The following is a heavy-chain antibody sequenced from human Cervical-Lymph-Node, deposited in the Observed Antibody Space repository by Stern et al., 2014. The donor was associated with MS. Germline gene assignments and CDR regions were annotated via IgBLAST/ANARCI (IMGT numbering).Heavy chain of an antibody. V-gene: IGHV5-51*01. CDR2: IYPGDSDT. CDR3: ARHGTSSSPWFDP. Sequence: VQLVQSGAEVKKPGESLKISCKGSGYSFTSSWIGWVRQMPGKGLEGVGIIYPGDSDTRYSPSFQGQVTISADKSISTAYLQWSSLKASDTAMYYCARHGTSSSPWFDPWGQGTLVTVSS. J-gene: IGHJ5*02. D-gene: IGHD6-6*01. CDR1: GYSFTSSW.